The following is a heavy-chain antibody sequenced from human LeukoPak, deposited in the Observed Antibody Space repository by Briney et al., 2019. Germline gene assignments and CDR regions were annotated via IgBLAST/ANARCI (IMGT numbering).Heavy chain of an antibody. D-gene: IGHD1-7*01. V-gene: IGHV4-61*01. CDR3: ARGITGTNLQYYFDY. Sequence: SETLSLTCTVSGVSVSSGSCYWSWIRQPPEKGLEWIGSIFYSGSTNYNPSLKSRVTISVDTSKNQFSLNLSSVTAADTAVYYCARGITGTNLQYYFDYWGQGTLVTVSS. J-gene: IGHJ4*02. CDR2: IFYSGST. CDR1: GVSVSSGSCY.